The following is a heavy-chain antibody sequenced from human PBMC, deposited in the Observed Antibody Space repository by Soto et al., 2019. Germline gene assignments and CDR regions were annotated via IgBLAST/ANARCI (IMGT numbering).Heavy chain of an antibody. D-gene: IGHD6-19*01. CDR1: GYSFTSYW. Sequence: GESLKISCKGSGYSFTSYWIGWVRQMPGKGLEWMGIIYPGDSDTRYSPSFQGQVTISADKSISTAYLQWSSLKASDTAMYYCARPLNSSGWYFQHWGQDTLVTVSS. CDR3: ARPLNSSGWYFQH. J-gene: IGHJ1*01. CDR2: IYPGDSDT. V-gene: IGHV5-51*01.